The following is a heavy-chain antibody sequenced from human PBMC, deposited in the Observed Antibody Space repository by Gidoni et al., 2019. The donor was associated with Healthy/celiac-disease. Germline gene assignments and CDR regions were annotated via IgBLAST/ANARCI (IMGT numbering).Heavy chain of an antibody. Sequence: QVQLQESGPGLVKPSQTLSLTCPVSGGSISGGGYYWSWIRQHPGKGLEWIGYIYYSGSTYYNPSLKSRVTISVDTSKNQFSLKLSSVTAADTSVYYCARDLRVDYGDYGMDVWGQGTTVTVSS. CDR1: GGSISGGGYY. CDR2: IYYSGST. J-gene: IGHJ6*02. CDR3: ARDLRVDYGDYGMDV. D-gene: IGHD4-17*01. V-gene: IGHV4-31*03.